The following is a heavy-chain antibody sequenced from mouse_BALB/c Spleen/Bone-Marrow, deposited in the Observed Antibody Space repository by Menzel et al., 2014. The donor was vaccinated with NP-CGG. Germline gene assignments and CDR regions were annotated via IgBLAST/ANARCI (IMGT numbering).Heavy chain of an antibody. CDR3: ASYYYGSSLFAY. Sequence: VHVKQSGAELVKPGASVKLSCTASGFNIKDTYMHWVKQRPEQGLEWIGRIGPANGNTKYDPKFQGKATITADTSSNTAFLQLSSLTSEDTAVYYGASYYYGSSLFAYWGQGTLVTVSA. J-gene: IGHJ3*01. D-gene: IGHD1-1*01. CDR2: IGPANGNT. V-gene: IGHV14-3*02. CDR1: GFNIKDTY.